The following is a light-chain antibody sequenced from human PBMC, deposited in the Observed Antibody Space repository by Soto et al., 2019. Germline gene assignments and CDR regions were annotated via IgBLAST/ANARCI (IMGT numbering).Light chain of an antibody. Sequence: IVLTQSPGAPSLSRGERATLCCRASQSVTTHLAWYQQKGGQAPRLLIPAAATWATGVPARFSGRGSGTDFTLTISRLEPEDFAVYYCQQYGGSTRTFGQGTKVDIK. CDR1: QSVTTH. V-gene: IGKV3-20*01. CDR3: QQYGGSTRT. CDR2: AAA. J-gene: IGKJ1*01.